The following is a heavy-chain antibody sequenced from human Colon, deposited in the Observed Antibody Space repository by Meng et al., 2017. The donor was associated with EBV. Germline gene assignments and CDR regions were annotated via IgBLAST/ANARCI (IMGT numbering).Heavy chain of an antibody. CDR2: ISYGGST. CDR3: ARGIQIWHEIDY. CDR1: GGSISSSSYS. J-gene: IGHJ4*02. D-gene: IGHD5-18*01. Sequence: LQLQEAGPGLVKPSETLSLTCTGSGGSISSSSYSCAWIRQPPGKGLEWIGGISYGGSTSYNPSLKSRVTISIDTSKNQFSLSLTSVTAADTAIYYCARGIQIWHEIDYWGQGTLVTVSS. V-gene: IGHV4-39*07.